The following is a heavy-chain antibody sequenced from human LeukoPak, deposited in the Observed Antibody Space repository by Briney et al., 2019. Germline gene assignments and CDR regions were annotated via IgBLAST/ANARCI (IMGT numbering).Heavy chain of an antibody. D-gene: IGHD3-22*01. Sequence: GGSLRLSCAASGFTFSSYGMHRVRQTPGKGLEWVAVIWTDGSNKYNADSVKGRFTVSRDNSENTLHLQMNSLRAEDTAVYYCARGGGSGYYYGDFDYWGQGTLVTVSS. CDR3: ARGGGSGYYYGDFDY. J-gene: IGHJ4*02. CDR1: GFTFSSYG. V-gene: IGHV3-33*01. CDR2: IWTDGSNK.